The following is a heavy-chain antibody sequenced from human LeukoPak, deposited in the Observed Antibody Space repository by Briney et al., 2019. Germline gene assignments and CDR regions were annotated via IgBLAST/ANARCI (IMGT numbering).Heavy chain of an antibody. CDR3: ARGLRFGHLDY. Sequence: SETLSLTCTVSGGSISSYYCSWIRQPPGKGLEWIGYIYYSGSTNYNPSLKSRVTISGDTSKNQFSLKLNSMTAADTAVYYCARGLRFGHLDYWGQGALVTVSS. V-gene: IGHV4-59*01. D-gene: IGHD3/OR15-3a*01. CDR2: IYYSGST. CDR1: GGSISSYY. J-gene: IGHJ4*02.